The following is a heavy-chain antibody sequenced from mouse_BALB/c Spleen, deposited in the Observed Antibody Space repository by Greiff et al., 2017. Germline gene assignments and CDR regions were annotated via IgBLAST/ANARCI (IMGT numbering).Heavy chain of an antibody. V-gene: IGHV5-6-5*01. CDR1: GFTFSSYA. Sequence: EVNVVESGGGLVKPGGSLKLSCAASGFTFSSYAMSWVRQTPEKRLEWVASISSGGSTYYPDSVKGRFTISRDNARNILYLQMSSLRSEDTAMYYCARRGDYYGSSAYAMDYWGQGTSVTVSS. CDR2: ISSGGST. J-gene: IGHJ4*01. CDR3: ARRGDYYGSSAYAMDY. D-gene: IGHD1-1*01.